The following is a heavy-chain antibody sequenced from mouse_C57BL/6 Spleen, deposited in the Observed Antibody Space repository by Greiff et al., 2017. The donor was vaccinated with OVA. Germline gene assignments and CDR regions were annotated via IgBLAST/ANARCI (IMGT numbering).Heavy chain of an antibody. Sequence: QVQLQQSGAELVRPGTSVKVSCKASGYAFTNYLIEWVKQRPGQGLEWIGVINPGSGGTNYNEKFKGKATLTADKSSSTAYMQLSSLTSEDSAVYFCSCSSNYDGGNYWGQGTTLTVSS. CDR1: GYAFTNYL. CDR2: INPGSGGT. V-gene: IGHV1-54*01. D-gene: IGHD2-5*01. CDR3: SCSSNYDGGNY. J-gene: IGHJ2*01.